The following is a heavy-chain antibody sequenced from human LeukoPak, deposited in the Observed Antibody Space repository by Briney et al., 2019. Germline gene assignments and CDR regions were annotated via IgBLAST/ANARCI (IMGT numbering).Heavy chain of an antibody. V-gene: IGHV1-8*01. J-gene: IGHJ4*02. CDR3: ARAGGYCGRISCPYSLDY. CDR1: GYTFTSYD. D-gene: IGHD2-15*01. CDR2: MNPNSGNT. Sequence: ASVKVSCKASGYTFTSYDINWVCHATGQGLEWMGWMNPNSGNTGYGQKIPGRVTITRNTSLSTAYMGLSSLRSEDTAVYYCARAGGYCGRISCPYSLDYWGQGSLVAVSS.